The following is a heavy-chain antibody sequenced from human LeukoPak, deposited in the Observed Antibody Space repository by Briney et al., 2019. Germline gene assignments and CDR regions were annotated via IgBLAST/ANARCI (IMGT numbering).Heavy chain of an antibody. Sequence: ASVNVSCKASGYNFTSYGISWVRQAPGQGLEWMGWISAYNGNTNYAQKLQGRVTMTTDTSTSTAYMELRSLRSDDTAVYYCARDMRGEDAFDIWGQGTMVTVSS. V-gene: IGHV1-18*01. D-gene: IGHD3-16*01. CDR2: ISAYNGNT. CDR3: ARDMRGEDAFDI. J-gene: IGHJ3*02. CDR1: GYNFTSYG.